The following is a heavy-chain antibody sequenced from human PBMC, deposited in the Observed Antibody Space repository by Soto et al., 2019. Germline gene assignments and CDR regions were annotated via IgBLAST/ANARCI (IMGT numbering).Heavy chain of an antibody. CDR3: ATSRISIAVAGETEYYFDY. J-gene: IGHJ4*02. D-gene: IGHD6-19*01. CDR2: INPNSGDT. Sequence: GASVKVSCKASGYIFTGYYMHWVRQAPGQGLEWMGWINPNSGDTNYTQKFQGWVTMTRDTSSSTAYMELSRLRSDDTAVYYCATSRISIAVAGETEYYFDYWGQGTLVTVSS. CDR1: GYIFTGYY. V-gene: IGHV1-2*04.